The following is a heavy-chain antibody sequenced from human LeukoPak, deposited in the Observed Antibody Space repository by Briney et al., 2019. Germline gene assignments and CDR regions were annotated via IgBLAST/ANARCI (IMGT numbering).Heavy chain of an antibody. D-gene: IGHD2-2*02. CDR3: AKDVAATAIRGSDY. CDR2: ISWNSGSI. Sequence: QPGGSLRLSCAASGFTFDDYAMHWVRQAPGKGLEWVSGISWNSGSIGYGDSVKGRFTISRDNAKNSLYLQMNSLRTEDTALYYCAKDVAATAIRGSDYWGQGTLVTVSS. CDR1: GFTFDDYA. V-gene: IGHV3-9*01. J-gene: IGHJ4*02.